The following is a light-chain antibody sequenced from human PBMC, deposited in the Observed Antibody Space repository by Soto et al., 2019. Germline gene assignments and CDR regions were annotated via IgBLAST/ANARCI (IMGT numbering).Light chain of an antibody. J-gene: IGKJ5*01. CDR3: QQYNSYPIT. Sequence: DIQMTHSPSSLSASVGDRGTITCRASQGIRNDLGWYQQKPGKAPKLLIYDASSLESGVPPRFSGSGSGTEFTLTISSLQPDDFATYYCQQYNSYPITFGQGTRLEIK. CDR2: DAS. CDR1: QGIRND. V-gene: IGKV1-17*01.